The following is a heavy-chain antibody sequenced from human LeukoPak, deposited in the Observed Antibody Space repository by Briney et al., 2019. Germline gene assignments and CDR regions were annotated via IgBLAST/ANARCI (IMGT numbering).Heavy chain of an antibody. CDR1: GFTFRTCA. CDR3: ASHPKSGGNFDY. J-gene: IGHJ4*02. V-gene: IGHV3-23*01. Sequence: GSLRLSCAVSGFTFRTCAMSWVRQAPGKGLEWVSAISGSGTGTYYADSVKGRFTISRDNSKNTLYLEMNNLRAEDTAAYYCASHPKSGGNFDYWGQGTLVTVSS. CDR2: ISGSGTGT. D-gene: IGHD4-23*01.